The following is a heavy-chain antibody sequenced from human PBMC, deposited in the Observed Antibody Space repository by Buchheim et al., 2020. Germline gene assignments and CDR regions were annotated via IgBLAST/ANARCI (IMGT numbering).Heavy chain of an antibody. D-gene: IGHD6-13*01. J-gene: IGHJ2*01. V-gene: IGHV3-23*01. CDR3: AKGPYSSLLNLYWYFDL. CDR1: GFTFSSYA. CDR2: ISGSGGST. Sequence: EVQLLESGGGLVQPGGSLRLSCAASGFTFSSYAMSWVRQAPGKGLEWVSAISGSGGSTYYADSVKGRFTISRAHSKNTLYLKMNSLRAEDTAVYYCAKGPYSSLLNLYWYFDLWGRGTL.